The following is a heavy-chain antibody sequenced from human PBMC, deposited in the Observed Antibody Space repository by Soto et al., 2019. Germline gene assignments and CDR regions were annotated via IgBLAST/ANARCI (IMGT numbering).Heavy chain of an antibody. J-gene: IGHJ4*02. CDR2: ISAHNGNT. V-gene: IGHV1-18*01. CDR3: ARDSNCSGGSCYSDY. CDR1: GYTFTSYG. Sequence: ASVKVSCKASGYTFTSYGISWVRQAPGQGLEWMGWISAHNGNTNYAQKLQGRVTMTTDTSTSTAYMELRSLRSDDTAVYYCARDSNCSGGSCYSDYWGQGTLVTVSS. D-gene: IGHD2-15*01.